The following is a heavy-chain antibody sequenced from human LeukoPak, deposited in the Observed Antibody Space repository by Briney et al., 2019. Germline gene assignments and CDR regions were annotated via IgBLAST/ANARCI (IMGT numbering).Heavy chain of an antibody. Sequence: GGSLRLSCAASGFTFSSYWMSWVRQAPGKGLEWVAVISYDGSNKYYADSVKGRFTISRDNSKNTLYLQMNSLRAEDTAVYYCAKSGGLWFGDLLVDYWGQGTLVTVSS. CDR3: AKSGGLWFGDLLVDY. CDR2: ISYDGSNK. V-gene: IGHV3-30*18. D-gene: IGHD3-10*01. CDR1: GFTFSSYW. J-gene: IGHJ4*02.